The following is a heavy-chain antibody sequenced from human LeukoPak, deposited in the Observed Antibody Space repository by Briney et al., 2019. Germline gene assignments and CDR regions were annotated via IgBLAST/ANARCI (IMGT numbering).Heavy chain of an antibody. Sequence: GGSLRLSCAASEFTFSSYAMSWVRQAPGKGLEWVSAISGSGGSTYYADSVKGRFTISRDNSENTLYLQMNSLRAEDTAVYYCAKELEKYCSSTSCYKGNYYYYGMDVWGQGTTVTVSS. CDR3: AKELEKYCSSTSCYKGNYYYYGMDV. J-gene: IGHJ6*02. CDR2: ISGSGGST. V-gene: IGHV3-23*01. D-gene: IGHD2-2*02. CDR1: EFTFSSYA.